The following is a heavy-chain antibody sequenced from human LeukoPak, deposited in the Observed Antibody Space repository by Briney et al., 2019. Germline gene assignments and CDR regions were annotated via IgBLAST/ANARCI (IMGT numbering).Heavy chain of an antibody. CDR3: ARGDDFLTGKRDWFDP. D-gene: IGHD3/OR15-3a*01. Sequence: ASVKVSCKASGYAFTGNYMHWVRQAPGQGREWMGWINPNSGGTNYAQKFQGRVSIMRDKSISTAYMEMSRLKSDDTAVYYWARGDDFLTGKRDWFDPWGQGTLVTVFS. J-gene: IGHJ5*02. CDR1: GYAFTGNY. V-gene: IGHV1-2*02. CDR2: INPNSGGT.